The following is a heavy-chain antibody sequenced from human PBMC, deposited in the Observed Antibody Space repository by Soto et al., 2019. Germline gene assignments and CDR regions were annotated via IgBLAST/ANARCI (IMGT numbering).Heavy chain of an antibody. CDR1: GFAFSDSY. J-gene: IGHJ2*01. CDR3: VSASAYPTGHWYFDL. D-gene: IGHD3-9*01. Sequence: EVQLVESGGGLVQPGGSLRLSCAASGFAFSDSYMDWVRQAPGEGLEWVARIRNKAKTYTTEYAASVKGRFTVSRDDSKTSLFLQMNSLETEDTAVYYCVSASAYPTGHWYFDLWGRGTLVTVSS. CDR2: IRNKAKTYTT. V-gene: IGHV3-72*01.